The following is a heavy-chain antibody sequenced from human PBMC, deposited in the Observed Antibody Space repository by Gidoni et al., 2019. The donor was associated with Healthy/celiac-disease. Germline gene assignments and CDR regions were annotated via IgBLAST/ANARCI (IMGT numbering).Heavy chain of an antibody. CDR3: ARQLGGSYFDY. V-gene: IGHV4-39*01. Sequence: QLQLQESGPGLAKPSETLSLTCTVSGGSISSSSYYWGWIRQPPGKGLEWIGSIYYSGSTYYNPSLKSRVTISVDTSKNQFSLKLSSVTAADTAVYYCARQLGGSYFDYWGQGTLVTVSS. D-gene: IGHD1-26*01. J-gene: IGHJ4*02. CDR2: IYYSGST. CDR1: GGSISSSSYY.